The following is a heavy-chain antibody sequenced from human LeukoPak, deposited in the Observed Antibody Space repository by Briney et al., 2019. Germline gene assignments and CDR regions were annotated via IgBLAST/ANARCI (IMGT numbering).Heavy chain of an antibody. V-gene: IGHV4-61*01. D-gene: IGHD3-10*01. J-gene: IGHJ3*02. CDR3: ARGGSDAFDI. CDR1: GGSISSSSYY. CDR2: IYYSGST. Sequence: SETLSLTCTVSGGSISSSSYYWSWIRQPPGKGLEWIGYIYYSGSTNYNPSLKSRVTISVDTSKNQFSLKLSSVTAADTAVYYCARGGSDAFDIWGQGTMVTVSS.